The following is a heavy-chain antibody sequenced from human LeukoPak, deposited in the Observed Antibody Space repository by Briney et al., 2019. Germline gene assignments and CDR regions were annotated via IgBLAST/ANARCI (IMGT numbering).Heavy chain of an antibody. CDR3: ARDSVLRRFLEWFPSWFDP. D-gene: IGHD3-3*01. Sequence: ASVKVACKASGYTFTSYDINRVRQATGQGLEWMGWMNPNSGNTGYAQKFQGRVTITRNTSISTAYMEPSSLRSEDTAVYYCARDSVLRRFLEWFPSWFDPWGQGTLVTVSS. V-gene: IGHV1-8*03. CDR2: MNPNSGNT. J-gene: IGHJ5*02. CDR1: GYTFTSYD.